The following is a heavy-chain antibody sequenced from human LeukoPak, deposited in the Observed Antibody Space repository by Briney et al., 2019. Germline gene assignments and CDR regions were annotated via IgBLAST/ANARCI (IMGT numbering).Heavy chain of an antibody. CDR1: RFTFSDHY. CDR3: ARGGGYGDYDY. Sequence: GGSLRLSCAASRFTFSDHYMDWVRQAPGKGLEWVGRTRNKANSYTTEYAASVKGRFTISRDDSKNSLYLQMNSLKTEDTAVYYCARGGGYGDYDYWGQGTLVTVSS. CDR2: TRNKANSYTT. J-gene: IGHJ4*02. D-gene: IGHD4-17*01. V-gene: IGHV3-72*01.